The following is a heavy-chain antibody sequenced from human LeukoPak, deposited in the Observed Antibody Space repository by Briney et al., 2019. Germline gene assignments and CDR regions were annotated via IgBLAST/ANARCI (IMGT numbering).Heavy chain of an antibody. V-gene: IGHV3-30*04. D-gene: IGHD5-24*01. Sequence: PGGSLRLSCAASGFTFSSYAMPWVRQAPGKGLDWVAVISYDGSNKYYADSVKGRFTISRDNSKNTLYLQMNSLRAEDTAVYYCARDSGDGYNPGIFEAFDIWGQGTMVTVSS. J-gene: IGHJ3*02. CDR1: GFTFSSYA. CDR2: ISYDGSNK. CDR3: ARDSGDGYNPGIFEAFDI.